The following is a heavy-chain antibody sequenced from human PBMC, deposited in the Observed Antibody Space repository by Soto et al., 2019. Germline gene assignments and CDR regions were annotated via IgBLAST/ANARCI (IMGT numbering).Heavy chain of an antibody. CDR2: INHSGST. CDR3: ASYRYCSGGSCSASFDY. J-gene: IGHJ4*02. D-gene: IGHD2-15*01. CDR1: GGSFSGYY. Sequence: SETLSLTCAVYGGSFSGYYWSWIRQPPGKGLEWIGEINHSGSTNYNPSLKSRVTISVDTSKNQFSLKLSSVTAADTAVYYCASYRYCSGGSCSASFDYWGQGTLVTVSS. V-gene: IGHV4-34*01.